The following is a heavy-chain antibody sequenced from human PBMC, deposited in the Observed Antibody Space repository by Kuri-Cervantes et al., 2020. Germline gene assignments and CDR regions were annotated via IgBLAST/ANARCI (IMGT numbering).Heavy chain of an antibody. CDR3: ARAKVTMVRGVIRYFDY. Sequence: SETLSLTCAVSSGSISSGSYYWSWIRQPPGKGLEWIGYIYYSGSTNYNPSLKSRVTISVDTSKNQFSLKLSSVTAADTAVYYCARAKVTMVRGVIRYFDYWGQGTLVTVSS. D-gene: IGHD3-10*01. V-gene: IGHV4-61*01. CDR2: IYYSGST. CDR1: SGSISSGSYY. J-gene: IGHJ4*02.